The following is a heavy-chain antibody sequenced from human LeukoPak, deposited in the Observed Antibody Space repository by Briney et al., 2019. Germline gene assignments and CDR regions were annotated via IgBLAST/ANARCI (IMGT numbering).Heavy chain of an antibody. CDR1: GYTFTSYG. V-gene: IGHV1-18*01. CDR2: ISAYNGNT. CDR3: ARSSSGYDSIWFDP. J-gene: IGHJ5*02. D-gene: IGHD5-12*01. Sequence: ASVKVSCKASGYTFTSYGISWVRQAPGQGLEWMGWISAYNGNTNYAQKLQGRVTMTTDTSTSTAYMELRSLRSDDTAVYYCARSSSGYDSIWFDPWGQGTLVTVSS.